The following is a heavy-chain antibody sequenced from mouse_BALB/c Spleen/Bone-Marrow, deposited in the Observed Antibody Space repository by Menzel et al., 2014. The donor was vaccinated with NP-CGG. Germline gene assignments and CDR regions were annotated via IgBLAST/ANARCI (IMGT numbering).Heavy chain of an antibody. D-gene: IGHD1-1*01. CDR3: ARVGVTTDGVAY. CDR2: INPSTGYT. J-gene: IGHJ3*01. CDR1: GYTFISYW. V-gene: IGHV1-7*01. Sequence: QVQLQQSGAELAKPGASVKMSCKASGYTFISYWMHWVKQRPGQGLEWIGYINPSTGYTEYNQKFKDKATLTADKSSSTAYMQLSSLTSEDSAVYYCARVGVTTDGVAYWGQGTLVTVSA.